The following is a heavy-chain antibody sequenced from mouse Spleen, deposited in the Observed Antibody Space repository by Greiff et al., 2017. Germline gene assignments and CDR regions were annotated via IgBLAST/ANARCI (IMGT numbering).Heavy chain of an antibody. CDR3: ARSRDDGYSYWYFDV. Sequence: VQLQQSGAELVKPGASVKLSCKASGYTFTSYWMHWVKQRPGQGLEWIGEINPSNGRTNYNEKFKSKATLTVDKSSSTAYMQLSSLTSEDSAVYYCARSRDDGYSYWYFDVWGAGTTVTVSS. D-gene: IGHD2-3*01. V-gene: IGHV1S81*02. J-gene: IGHJ1*01. CDR1: GYTFTSYW. CDR2: INPSNGRT.